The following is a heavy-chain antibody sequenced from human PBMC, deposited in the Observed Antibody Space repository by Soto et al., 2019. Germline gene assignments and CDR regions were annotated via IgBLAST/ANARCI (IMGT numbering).Heavy chain of an antibody. D-gene: IGHD3-3*01. Sequence: QVQLLQSGAEVKKPGTSVRVSCRASGYTFKDYDINWVQRAPGQGLEWMWWMNPNSGNTAYARKFHDRITMTRSVSARTAFMELSSLTPEDTAVYYCARRMTWSLWCFDLWGSGTQVTVSS. J-gene: IGHJ2*01. CDR3: ARRMTWSLWCFDL. CDR1: GYTFKDYD. CDR2: MNPNSGNT. V-gene: IGHV1-8*01.